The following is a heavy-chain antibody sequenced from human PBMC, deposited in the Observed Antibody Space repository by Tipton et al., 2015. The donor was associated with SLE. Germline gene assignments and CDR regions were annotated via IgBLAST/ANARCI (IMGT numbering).Heavy chain of an antibody. CDR3: AREGYGDTGYFDL. Sequence: LRLSCTVSGGSISSSSYYWGWIRQPPGKGLEWIGSIYYSGSTYYNPSLKSRVTISVDTSKNQFSLKLSSVTAADTAVYYCAREGYGDTGYFDLWGRGTLVTVSS. J-gene: IGHJ2*01. CDR1: GGSISSSSYY. D-gene: IGHD4-17*01. V-gene: IGHV4-39*07. CDR2: IYYSGST.